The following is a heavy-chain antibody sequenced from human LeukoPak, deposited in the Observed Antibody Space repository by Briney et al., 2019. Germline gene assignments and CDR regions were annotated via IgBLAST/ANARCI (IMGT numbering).Heavy chain of an antibody. CDR2: INPNSGGT. V-gene: IGHV1-2*02. D-gene: IGHD4-23*01. Sequence: GASVKVSCKASGYTFTGYYMHWVRQAPGQGLEWMGWINPNSGGTNYAQKFQGRVTMTRDTSISTAYMELNRLRSDDTAVYYCARHPGKVTNDWYFDLWGRGTLVTVSS. J-gene: IGHJ2*01. CDR3: ARHPGKVTNDWYFDL. CDR1: GYTFTGYY.